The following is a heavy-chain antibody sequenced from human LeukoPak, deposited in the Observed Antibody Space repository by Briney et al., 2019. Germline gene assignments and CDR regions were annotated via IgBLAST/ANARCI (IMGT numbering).Heavy chain of an antibody. D-gene: IGHD3-22*01. V-gene: IGHV4-39*01. CDR2: IYYSGST. Sequence: SETLSLTCTVSGGSISSSSYYWGWIRQPPGMGLEWIGSIYYSGSTYYNPSLRSRVTISVDTSKNQFSLKLSSVTAADTAVYYCASYDSSGYYFLFYWGQGTLVTVSS. J-gene: IGHJ4*02. CDR1: GGSISSSSYY. CDR3: ASYDSSGYYFLFY.